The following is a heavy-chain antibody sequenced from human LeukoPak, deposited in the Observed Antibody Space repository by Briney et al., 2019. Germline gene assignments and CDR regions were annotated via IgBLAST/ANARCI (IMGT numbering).Heavy chain of an antibody. CDR3: ARSSSQYQLLFDS. Sequence: PGGSLRLSCAASGFTFSTYGMHWVRQAPEKGLEWVALTSYDGSNKDYADSVKGRFTISRDISKNTLYLQMNSLRVEDTAVYYCARSSSQYQLLFDSWGQGTLVTVSS. CDR1: GFTFSTYG. J-gene: IGHJ4*02. D-gene: IGHD2-2*01. CDR2: TSYDGSNK. V-gene: IGHV3-30*04.